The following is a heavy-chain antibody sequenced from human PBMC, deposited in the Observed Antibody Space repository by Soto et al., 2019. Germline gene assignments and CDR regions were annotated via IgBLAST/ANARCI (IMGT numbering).Heavy chain of an antibody. CDR1: GFIFSEYE. V-gene: IGHV3-48*03. J-gene: IGHJ6*04. CDR3: VRAPGSMYYAMEE. D-gene: IGHD6-13*01. Sequence: SLRLSCEVSGFIFSEYEFNWVRQAPGKWLEWVSYIGKNGRDIYDADSLKGRFTISRDDDKSTLYLEMNSLRAEDTAVYYCVRAPGSMYYAMEEWGKGNMVIVSS. CDR2: IGKNGRDI.